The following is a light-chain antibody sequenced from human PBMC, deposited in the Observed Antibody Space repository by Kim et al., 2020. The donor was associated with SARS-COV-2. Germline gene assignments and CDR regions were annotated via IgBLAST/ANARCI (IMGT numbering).Light chain of an antibody. J-gene: IGLJ3*02. Sequence: VAPGQTASITCAGDKLGDKYACWYQQKPGQSPVLVIYQDSKRPSGIPERFSGSNSGNTATLTISGTQAMDEADYYCQAWDSSTGVFGGGTQLTVL. V-gene: IGLV3-1*01. CDR2: QDS. CDR1: KLGDKY. CDR3: QAWDSSTGV.